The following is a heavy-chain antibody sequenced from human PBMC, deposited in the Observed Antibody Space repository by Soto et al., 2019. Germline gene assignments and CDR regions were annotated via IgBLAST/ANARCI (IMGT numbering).Heavy chain of an antibody. CDR1: GGTFSSYA. V-gene: IGHV1-69*13. CDR2: IIPIFGTA. D-gene: IGHD3-3*01. J-gene: IGHJ6*02. Sequence: GASVKVSCKASGGTFSSYAISWVRQAPGQGLEWMGGIIPIFGTANYAQKFQGRVTITADESTSTVYMELSSLRSEDTAVYYCARADVLRFLEWFIPPYYYYGMDVWGQGTTVTVSS. CDR3: ARADVLRFLEWFIPPYYYYGMDV.